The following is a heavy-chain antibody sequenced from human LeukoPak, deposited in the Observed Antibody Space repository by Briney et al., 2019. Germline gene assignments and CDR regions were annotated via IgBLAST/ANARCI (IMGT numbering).Heavy chain of an antibody. Sequence: PGGSLRLSCAASGFTVSSNYMSWVRQAPGKGLEWVSVIYSGGSTYYADSVKGRFTISRDNSKNTLYLPMNSLRAEDTAVYYCARDPPFWSGYYSLSGYWGQGTLVTVSS. CDR1: GFTVSSNY. V-gene: IGHV3-66*02. CDR3: ARDPPFWSGYYSLSGY. D-gene: IGHD3-3*01. J-gene: IGHJ4*02. CDR2: IYSGGST.